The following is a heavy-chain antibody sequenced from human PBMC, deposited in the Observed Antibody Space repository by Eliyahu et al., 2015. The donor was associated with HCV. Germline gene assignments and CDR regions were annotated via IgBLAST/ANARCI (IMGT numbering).Heavy chain of an antibody. CDR1: GFXXSTYX. J-gene: IGHJ4*02. CDR3: AKALSTSYRGFFDY. V-gene: IGHV3-23*01. CDR2: ISGSGDST. D-gene: IGHD2-2*01. Sequence: EVQLLXSGGGLVQPGGSLRLSCXASGFXXSTYXMSWVRQAPGKGLEWVSAISGSGDSTYFADSVKGRFTISRDNSKNTLYLQMNSLRAEDTALYYCAKALSTSYRGFFDYWGQATLVTVSS.